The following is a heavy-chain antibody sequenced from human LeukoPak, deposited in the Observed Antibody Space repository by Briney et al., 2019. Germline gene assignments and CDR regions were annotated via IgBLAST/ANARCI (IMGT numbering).Heavy chain of an antibody. V-gene: IGHV4-34*01. CDR3: ARGVMVRGVILVYFDY. J-gene: IGHJ4*02. D-gene: IGHD3-10*01. CDR1: GGSFSGYY. Sequence: SETLSLTCAVYGGSFSGYYWSWIRQPPGKGLEWIGYIYHSGSTYYNPSLKSRVTISVDRSKNQFSLKLSSVTAADTAVYYCARGVMVRGVILVYFDYWGQGTLVTISS. CDR2: IYHSGST.